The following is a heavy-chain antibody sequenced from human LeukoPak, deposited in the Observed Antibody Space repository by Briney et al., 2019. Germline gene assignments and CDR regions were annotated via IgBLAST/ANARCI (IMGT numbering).Heavy chain of an antibody. J-gene: IGHJ6*03. CDR3: ARAPITFGGVIVTGDYYYMDV. Sequence: ASVKVSCKASGGTFSSYAISWVRQAPGQGLEWMGGIIPIFGTANYAQKFQGRVTITADKSTSTAYMELSSLRSEDTAVYYCARAPITFGGVIVTGDYYYMDVWGKGTTVTVSS. V-gene: IGHV1-69*06. CDR1: GGTFSSYA. D-gene: IGHD3-16*02. CDR2: IIPIFGTA.